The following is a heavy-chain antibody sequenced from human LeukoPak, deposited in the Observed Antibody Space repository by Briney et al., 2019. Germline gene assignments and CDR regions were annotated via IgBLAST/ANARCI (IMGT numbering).Heavy chain of an antibody. CDR1: GYTFTSYG. V-gene: IGHV1-18*01. CDR2: ISAYTGNT. D-gene: IGHD3-10*01. J-gene: IGHJ3*02. Sequence: ASVKVSCKASGYTFTSYGISWVRQAPGQGLEWMGWISAYTGNTNYAQKLQGRVTMATDTSTSTAYMELRSLRSDDTAVYYCTRGRAYGSGSYYPPDAFDIWGQGTMVTVSS. CDR3: TRGRAYGSGSYYPPDAFDI.